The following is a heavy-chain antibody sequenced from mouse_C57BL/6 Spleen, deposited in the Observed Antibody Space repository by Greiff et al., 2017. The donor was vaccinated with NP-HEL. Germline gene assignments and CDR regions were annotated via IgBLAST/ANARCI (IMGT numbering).Heavy chain of an antibody. D-gene: IGHD2-4*01. CDR3: ARHEYDRGAWFAY. Sequence: DVMLVESGGDLVKPGGSLKLSCAASGFTFSSYGMSWVRQTPDKRLEWVATISSGGSYTYYPDSVKGRFTISRDNAQNTLYLQMSSLKSEDTAMYYCARHEYDRGAWFAYWGQGTLVTVSA. CDR2: ISSGGSYT. CDR1: GFTFSSYG. V-gene: IGHV5-6*02. J-gene: IGHJ3*01.